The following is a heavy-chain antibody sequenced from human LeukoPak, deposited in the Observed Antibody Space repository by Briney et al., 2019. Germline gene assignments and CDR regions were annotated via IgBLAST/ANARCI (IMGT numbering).Heavy chain of an antibody. CDR3: AKDPGLDDDPFFDY. CDR1: GFTFSSYA. J-gene: IGHJ4*02. D-gene: IGHD3/OR15-3a*01. CDR2: ISGSGGST. V-gene: IGHV3-23*01. Sequence: GGSLRLSCAASGFTFSSYAMSWVRQAPGKGLEWGSAISGSGGSTYYADSVKGRFTISRDNSKNTLYLQMNSLRAEDTAVYYCAKDPGLDDDPFFDYWGQGTLVTVSS.